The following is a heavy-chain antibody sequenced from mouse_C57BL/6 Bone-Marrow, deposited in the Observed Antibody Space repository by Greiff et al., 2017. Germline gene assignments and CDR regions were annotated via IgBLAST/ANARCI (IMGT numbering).Heavy chain of an antibody. D-gene: IGHD1-1*01. CDR3: ARGTTVVPDY. Sequence: VQLQQSGAELVMPGASVKLSCKASGYTFTSYWMHWVKQRPGQGLEWIGEIDPSDSYTNYNQKFKGKSTLTVDKSSSTAYMQLSSLTSEDSAVYYCARGTTVVPDYWGQGTSVTVSS. V-gene: IGHV1-69*01. J-gene: IGHJ4*01. CDR1: GYTFTSYW. CDR2: IDPSDSYT.